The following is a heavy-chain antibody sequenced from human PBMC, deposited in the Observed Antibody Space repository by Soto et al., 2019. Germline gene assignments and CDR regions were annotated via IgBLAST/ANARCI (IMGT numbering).Heavy chain of an antibody. CDR2: ISYDGSNK. J-gene: IGHJ3*02. Sequence: QVQLVESGGGVVQPGRSLRLSCAASGFTFSSYGMHWVRQAPGKGLEWVAVISYDGSNKYYADSVKGRFTISRDNSKNTLYLHMNSLRAEDTAVYYCATDRGSGWYHDAFDIWGQGTMVTVSS. V-gene: IGHV3-30*03. CDR3: ATDRGSGWYHDAFDI. CDR1: GFTFSSYG. D-gene: IGHD6-19*01.